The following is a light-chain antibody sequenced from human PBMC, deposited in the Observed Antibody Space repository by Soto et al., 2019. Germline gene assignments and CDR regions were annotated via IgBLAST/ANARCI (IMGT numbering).Light chain of an antibody. V-gene: IGLV2-8*01. CDR1: SSDVGGYNY. J-gene: IGLJ3*02. CDR2: EVT. CDR3: SSHAGINNVV. Sequence: QSVLTQPPSASGSPGQSVTISCTGTSSDVGGYNYVSWYQQHPGKAPKLMVYEVTKRPSGVPDRFSGSKSGNTASLTVSVLQAEDEDDYYCSSHAGINNVVFGGGTKLTVL.